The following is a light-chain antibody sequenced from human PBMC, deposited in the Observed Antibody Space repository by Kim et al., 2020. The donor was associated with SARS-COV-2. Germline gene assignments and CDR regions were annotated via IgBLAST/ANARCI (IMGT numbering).Light chain of an antibody. CDR2: EVS. CDR1: SSDVGGYNF. CDR3: SSYTGGNNLV. J-gene: IGLJ3*02. Sequence: QSALTQPPSASGSPGQSVTISCTGTSSDVGGYNFVSWYQQHPDTAPKLLIFEVSQRPSGVPGRFSGSESGNTASLTLSGLQADDEADYYCSSYTGGNNLVFGGGTQLTVL. V-gene: IGLV2-8*01.